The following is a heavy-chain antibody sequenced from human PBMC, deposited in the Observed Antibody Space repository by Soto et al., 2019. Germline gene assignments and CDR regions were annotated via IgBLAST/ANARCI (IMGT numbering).Heavy chain of an antibody. CDR3: ANVLRLDY. CDR2: ISYDGSNK. CDR1: GFTFSSYG. V-gene: IGHV3-30*18. D-gene: IGHD2-8*01. Sequence: GGSLRLSCAASGFTFSSYGMHWVRQAPGKGLEWVAVISYDGSNKYYADSMKGRFTISRDNSKNTLYLQMNSLRAEDTAVYYCANVLRLDYWGQGTLVTVSS. J-gene: IGHJ4*02.